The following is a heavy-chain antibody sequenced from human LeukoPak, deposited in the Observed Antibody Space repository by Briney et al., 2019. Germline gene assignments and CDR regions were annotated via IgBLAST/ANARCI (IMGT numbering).Heavy chain of an antibody. CDR2: IYPGDSDA. CDR3: ASSPTRGYDSSGYFY. D-gene: IGHD3-22*01. J-gene: IGHJ4*02. V-gene: IGHV5-51*01. CDR1: GYNFTNYW. Sequence: KVGKSLKISCKGSGYNFTNYWIGWVRQMPGKGLEWMGIIYPGDSDARYSPSFQGQVTISADKSISTAYLQWSSLKASDTAMYYCASSPTRGYDSSGYFYWGQGTLVTVSS.